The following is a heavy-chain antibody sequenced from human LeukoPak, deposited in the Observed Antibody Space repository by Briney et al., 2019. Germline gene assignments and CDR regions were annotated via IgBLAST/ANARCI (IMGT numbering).Heavy chain of an antibody. V-gene: IGHV4-34*01. CDR1: GGSFSGYY. CDR2: INHSGST. D-gene: IGHD2-15*01. J-gene: IGHJ4*02. CDR3: ARRSCSGGSCYYFDY. Sequence: PSETLSLTCAVYGGSFSGYYWSWIRQPPGKGLEWIGEINHSGSTNYNPSLKSRVTISVDTSKNQFSLKLSSVTAADTAVYYCARRSCSGGSCYYFDYWGQGTLVTVSS.